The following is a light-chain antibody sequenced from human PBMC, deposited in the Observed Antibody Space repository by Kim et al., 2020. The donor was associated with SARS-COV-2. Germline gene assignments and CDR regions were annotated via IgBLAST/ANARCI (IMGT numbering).Light chain of an antibody. J-gene: IGKJ4*01. Sequence: PGERATHACRARQSVGIRYSVWDKHKPVQAPRGFIYGAYSRAPGIPERVSGSGGGTHFTLTVSRVGRVDFAVYQCQQYGISPLSFGGGSKGEIK. CDR1: QSVGIRY. CDR3: QQYGISPLS. CDR2: GAY. V-gene: IGKV3-20*01.